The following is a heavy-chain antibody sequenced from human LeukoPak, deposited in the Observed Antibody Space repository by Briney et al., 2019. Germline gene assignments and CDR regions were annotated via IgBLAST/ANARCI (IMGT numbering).Heavy chain of an antibody. Sequence: PGGSLRLSCAASGFTFSAYVMHWVRQAPGKGLECVAVISNDGSEKYYADSVKGRFSISRDNSKNTLYLQMSSLRTEDTAVYYCVRDGGYTGGWTYGAGDYWCQGTLVTVSS. CDR1: GFTFSAYV. V-gene: IGHV3-30*04. CDR2: ISNDGSEK. D-gene: IGHD2-8*02. CDR3: VRDGGYTGGWTYGAGDY. J-gene: IGHJ4*01.